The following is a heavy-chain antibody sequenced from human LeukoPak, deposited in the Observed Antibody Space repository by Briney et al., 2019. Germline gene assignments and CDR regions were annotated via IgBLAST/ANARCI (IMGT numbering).Heavy chain of an antibody. V-gene: IGHV1-69*13. CDR1: GGTFSSYA. J-gene: IGHJ6*03. D-gene: IGHD3-10*01. Sequence: GASVKVSCKASGGTFSSYAISWVRQAPGQGLEWMGGIIPIFGTANYAQKFQGRVTITADESTSTAYMELSSLRSEDTAVYYCARDQCFRELLSEGYYYYYYMDVWGKGTTVTVSS. CDR3: ARDQCFRELLSEGYYYYYYMDV. CDR2: IIPIFGTA.